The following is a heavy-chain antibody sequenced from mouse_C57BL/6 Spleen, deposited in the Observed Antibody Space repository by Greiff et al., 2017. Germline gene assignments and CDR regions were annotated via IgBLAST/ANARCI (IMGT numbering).Heavy chain of an antibody. Sequence: VKLMESGAELVRPGASVKLSCKASGYTFTDYYINWVKQRPGQGLEWIARIYPGSGNTYYNEKFKGKATLTAEKSSSTAYMQLSSLTSEDSAVYFCASGRRYFDYWGQGTTLTVSS. V-gene: IGHV1-76*01. D-gene: IGHD3-1*01. CDR2: IYPGSGNT. CDR1: GYTFTDYY. J-gene: IGHJ2*01. CDR3: ASGRRYFDY.